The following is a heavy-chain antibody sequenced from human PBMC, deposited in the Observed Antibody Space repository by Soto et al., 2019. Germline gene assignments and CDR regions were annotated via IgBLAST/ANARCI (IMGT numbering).Heavy chain of an antibody. J-gene: IGHJ4*02. D-gene: IGHD3-9*01. V-gene: IGHV1-18*01. Sequence: ASAKVSCKASGYTFTSYGISWVRQAPGQGLEWMGWISAYNGNTNYAQKLQGRVTMATDTSTSTAYMELRSLRSDDTAVYYCARQDGYYDILTGSPYFDYWGQGTLVTVS. CDR2: ISAYNGNT. CDR1: GYTFTSYG. CDR3: ARQDGYYDILTGSPYFDY.